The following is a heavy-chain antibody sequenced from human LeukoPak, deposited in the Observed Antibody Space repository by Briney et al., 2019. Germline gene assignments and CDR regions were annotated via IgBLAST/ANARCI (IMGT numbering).Heavy chain of an antibody. V-gene: IGHV3-53*01. J-gene: IGHJ4*02. Sequence: GGSLRLSCAASGFTVSSNHMSWVRQAPGKGLEWVSVIYSGGSTDYADSVKGRFTISRGNLKNTLYLQMNSLRAEDTAVYYCARGPAGYNWGQGTLVTFSS. CDR1: GFTVSSNH. D-gene: IGHD1-1*01. CDR2: IYSGGST. CDR3: ARGPAGYN.